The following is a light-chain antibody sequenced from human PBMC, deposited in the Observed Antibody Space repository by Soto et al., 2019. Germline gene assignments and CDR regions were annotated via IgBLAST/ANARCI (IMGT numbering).Light chain of an antibody. J-gene: IGLJ3*02. CDR1: NSNIGSDI. Sequence: QSVLTQPPSASGTPGQRATISCCGSNSNIGSDIVNCYQLLPGAAPEVLINTTNQRPSGVPERFSGSKSGTSASLAISGLQSEDEAEYYCAAWDDSLKGPVFGGGTQLT. V-gene: IGLV1-44*01. CDR3: AAWDDSLKGPV. CDR2: TTN.